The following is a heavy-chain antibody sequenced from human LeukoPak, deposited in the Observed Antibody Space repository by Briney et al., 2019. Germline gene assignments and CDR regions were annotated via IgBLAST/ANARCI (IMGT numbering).Heavy chain of an antibody. D-gene: IGHD2-2*02. V-gene: IGHV3-23*01. CDR2: ISGSGGSR. Sequence: GGSLRLSCAASGFTFSSYGMHWVRQAPGKGLEWVSAISGSGGSRYYADSVKGRLTISRDNSKNTLYLQMNSLRAEDTAVYYCAETSKMEYQLLYFRPRVPFDYWGQGTLVTVSS. CDR1: GFTFSSYG. J-gene: IGHJ4*02. CDR3: AETSKMEYQLLYFRPRVPFDY.